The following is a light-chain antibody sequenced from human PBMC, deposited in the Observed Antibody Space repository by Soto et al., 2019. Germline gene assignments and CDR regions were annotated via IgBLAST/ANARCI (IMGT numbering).Light chain of an antibody. V-gene: IGKV3-20*01. CDR1: QSVSSSY. Sequence: EIVLTQSPGTLSMSAGERATLSCRASQSVSSSYLAWYQQKPGQAPRLLIYGASRRATGIPARFSGSGSGTDFPLTISRLEPEDFAVYYCQQYASFLRTFGQGTKVEIK. CDR2: GAS. J-gene: IGKJ1*01. CDR3: QQYASFLRT.